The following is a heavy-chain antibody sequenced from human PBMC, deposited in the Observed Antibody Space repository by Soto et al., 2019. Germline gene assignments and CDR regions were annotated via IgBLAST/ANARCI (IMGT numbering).Heavy chain of an antibody. D-gene: IGHD5-18*01. Sequence: ASVKVSFKASGYTFTSYGISWVRQAPGQGLEWMGWISAYNGNTNYAQKLQGRVTMTTDTSTSTAYMELRSLRSDDTAVYYCASGYGSPTQLNDAFDIWGQGTMVTVSS. CDR3: ASGYGSPTQLNDAFDI. CDR2: ISAYNGNT. V-gene: IGHV1-18*01. J-gene: IGHJ3*02. CDR1: GYTFTSYG.